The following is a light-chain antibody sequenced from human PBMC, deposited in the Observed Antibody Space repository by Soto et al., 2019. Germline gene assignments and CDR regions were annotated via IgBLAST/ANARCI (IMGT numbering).Light chain of an antibody. CDR1: STDFVSYNR. CDR2: EVS. V-gene: IGLV2-8*01. CDR3: SSYVGNNNLV. Sequence: QSALTQPPSVSGSPGQSVTISCTGTSTDFVSYNRVSWYQQPPGTAPKLMIYEVSKRPSGVPDRFSGSKSGKTASLTVSGLQADDEADYYCSSYVGNNNLVFGGGTQLTVL. J-gene: IGLJ3*02.